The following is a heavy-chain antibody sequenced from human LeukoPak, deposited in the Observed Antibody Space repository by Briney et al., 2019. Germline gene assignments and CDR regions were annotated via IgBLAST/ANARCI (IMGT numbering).Heavy chain of an antibody. CDR3: ARVDGAMGSLDY. CDR2: IWYDGSNK. V-gene: IGHV3-33*01. CDR1: GFXFSTYA. Sequence: GGSLRLSCAASGFXFSTYAMHWVRQAPGKGLEGVAVIWYDGSNKNYVDSVKGRFTISRDNAKNTLYLQMNSLRAEDTAVYYCARVDGAMGSLDYWGQGMLVTVSS. J-gene: IGHJ4*02. D-gene: IGHD5-18*01.